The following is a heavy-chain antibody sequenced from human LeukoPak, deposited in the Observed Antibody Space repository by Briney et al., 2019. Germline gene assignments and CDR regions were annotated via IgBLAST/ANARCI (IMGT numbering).Heavy chain of an antibody. CDR1: GCTFTSFD. CDR2: ISAYNGNT. Sequence: SVKVSCKASGCTFTSFDINWVRQATGQGLEWMGWISAYNGNTNYAQKLQGRVTMTTDTSRSTAYMELRSLRSDDTAVYYCASRVSDYGSGSFESDAFDIWGQGTMVTVSS. J-gene: IGHJ3*02. CDR3: ASRVSDYGSGSFESDAFDI. V-gene: IGHV1-18*01. D-gene: IGHD3-10*01.